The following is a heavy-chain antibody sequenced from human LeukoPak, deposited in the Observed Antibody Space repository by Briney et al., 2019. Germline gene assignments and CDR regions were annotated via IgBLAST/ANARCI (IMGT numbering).Heavy chain of an antibody. Sequence: GGSLRLSCAASGFTFSSYAMHWVRQAPGKGLEWVAVISYDGSNKYYADSVKGRFTISRDNSKNTLLLQMNSLRAEDTAVYYCTRDFDFSSAIWGQGTLVTVSS. V-gene: IGHV3-30-3*01. J-gene: IGHJ4*02. CDR2: ISYDGSNK. CDR1: GFTFSSYA. CDR3: TRDFDFSSAI. D-gene: IGHD3-3*01.